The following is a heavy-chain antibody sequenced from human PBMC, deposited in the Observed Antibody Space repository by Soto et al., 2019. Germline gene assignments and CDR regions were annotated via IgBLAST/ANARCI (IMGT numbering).Heavy chain of an antibody. J-gene: IGHJ6*02. V-gene: IGHV4-31*03. CDR1: GGSVSSGAYY. D-gene: IGHD1-7*01. CDR2: MYYSGST. CDR3: ARQNWNYVRNYYYGMDV. Sequence: SETLSLTCSVSGGSVSSGAYYCSWIRQHPGKGLEWIGYMYYSGSTYYNPSLKSRVTISVDTSKNQFSLKLSSVTAADTAVYYFARQNWNYVRNYYYGMDVWGQGTTVTVSS.